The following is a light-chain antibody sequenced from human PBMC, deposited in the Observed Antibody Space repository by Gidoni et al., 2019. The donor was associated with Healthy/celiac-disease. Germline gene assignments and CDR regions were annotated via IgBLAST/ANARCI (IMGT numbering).Light chain of an antibody. CDR1: QSVLYSSNNKNY. CDR3: QQYYSTPWT. Sequence: DIVMTQSPDSPAMSLGERATSNCKSSQSVLYSSNNKNYLAWYQQKPGQPPKLLIYGASTRESGVPDRFSGSGSGTEFTLTISSLQAEDVAVYYCQQYYSTPWTFGQGTKVEIK. J-gene: IGKJ1*01. CDR2: GAS. V-gene: IGKV4-1*01.